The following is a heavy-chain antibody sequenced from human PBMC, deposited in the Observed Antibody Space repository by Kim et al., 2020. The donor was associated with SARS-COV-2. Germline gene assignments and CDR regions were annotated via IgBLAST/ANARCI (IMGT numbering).Heavy chain of an antibody. CDR1: GYSFTSYW. Sequence: GESLKISCKGSGYSFTSYWISWVRQMPGKGLEWMGRIDPSDSYTNYSPSFQGHVTISADKSISTAYLQWSSLKASDTAMYYCASSRGSGSYYPHYWGQGTLVTVSS. V-gene: IGHV5-10-1*01. J-gene: IGHJ4*02. CDR2: IDPSDSYT. CDR3: ASSRGSGSYYPHY. D-gene: IGHD1-26*01.